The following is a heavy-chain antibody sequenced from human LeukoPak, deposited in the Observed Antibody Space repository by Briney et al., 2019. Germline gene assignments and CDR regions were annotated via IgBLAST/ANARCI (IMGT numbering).Heavy chain of an antibody. V-gene: IGHV4-59*01. CDR3: ARGYDIDV. CDR1: SGSIRTSY. Sequence: NPSETLSLTCTVSSGSIRTSYCSWIRQPPGKGLEWIGYIYYSGSTNYDPSLKSRVTISVDTSRNQFSLKLSSVTAADTAVYYCARGYDIDVWGQGTTVTVSS. J-gene: IGHJ6*02. CDR2: IYYSGST.